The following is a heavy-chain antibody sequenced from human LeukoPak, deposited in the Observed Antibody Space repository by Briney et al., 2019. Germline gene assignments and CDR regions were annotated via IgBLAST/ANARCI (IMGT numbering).Heavy chain of an antibody. J-gene: IGHJ4*02. CDR2: ISSSGTYI. CDR1: GFTFSNYV. V-gene: IGHV3-21*01. CDR3: ARNGGNSDFDY. D-gene: IGHD4-23*01. Sequence: GGSLRLSCAASGFTFSNYVMSWVRQAPGKGLEWVSFISSSGTYIYYADSMKGRFTISRDNAKNSLYLQMNSLRAEDTAVFYCARNGGNSDFDYWGQGTLVTVSS.